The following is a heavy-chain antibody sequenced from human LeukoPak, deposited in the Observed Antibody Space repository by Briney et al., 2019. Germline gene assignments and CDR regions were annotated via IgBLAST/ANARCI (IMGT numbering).Heavy chain of an antibody. Sequence: PGGSLRLSCEASGFTFSSYGMHWVRQAPGKGLEWVAFIRPDGDNKYYADSVKGRFTISRDNSKNTLYLQMNSLRAEDTAVHYCARARRSGGITLIRGVKDRGWFDSWGQGTLVTVSS. D-gene: IGHD3-10*01. CDR2: IRPDGDNK. CDR1: GFTFSSYG. V-gene: IGHV3-30*02. J-gene: IGHJ5*01. CDR3: ARARRSGGITLIRGVKDRGWFDS.